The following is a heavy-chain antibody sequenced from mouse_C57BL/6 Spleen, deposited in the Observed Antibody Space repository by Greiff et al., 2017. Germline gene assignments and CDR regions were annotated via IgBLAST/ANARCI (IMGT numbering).Heavy chain of an antibody. CDR3: ARRYGSSYEY. D-gene: IGHD1-1*01. Sequence: EVHLVESGPELVKPGASVKISCKASGYSFTGYYMNWVKQSPEKSLEWIGEINPSTGGTTYNQKFKAKATLTVDKSSSTAYMQLKSLTSEDSAVYYCARRYGSSYEYWGQGTTLTVSS. CDR2: INPSTGGT. J-gene: IGHJ2*01. CDR1: GYSFTGYY. V-gene: IGHV1-42*01.